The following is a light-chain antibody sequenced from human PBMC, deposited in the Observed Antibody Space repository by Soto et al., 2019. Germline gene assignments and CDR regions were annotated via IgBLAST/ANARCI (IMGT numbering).Light chain of an antibody. J-gene: IGKJ2*01. CDR1: QNVFRW. Sequence: DIPMTQSPSTLSASVGDRVTITCRASQNVFRWLAWYQQRPGTAPKLLIYKASNLESGVPSRFSASGSGTEFTLTITSLQSDDFATYYCQQYNSYPYVFGPGTKVEI. V-gene: IGKV1-5*03. CDR2: KAS. CDR3: QQYNSYPYV.